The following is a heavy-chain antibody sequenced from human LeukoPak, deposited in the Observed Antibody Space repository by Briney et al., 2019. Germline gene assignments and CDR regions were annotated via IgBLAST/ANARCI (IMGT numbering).Heavy chain of an antibody. CDR2: ISGSGGST. Sequence: GGSLRLSCAASGFTFSSYAMSWVRQAPGKGLEWVSAISGSGGSTYYADSVKGRFTISRDNSKNTLYLQMNSLRAEDTAVYYCANKGDYYYYYMDVWGKGTTVTVSS. CDR3: ANKGDYYYYYMDV. D-gene: IGHD3-16*01. J-gene: IGHJ6*03. V-gene: IGHV3-23*01. CDR1: GFTFSSYA.